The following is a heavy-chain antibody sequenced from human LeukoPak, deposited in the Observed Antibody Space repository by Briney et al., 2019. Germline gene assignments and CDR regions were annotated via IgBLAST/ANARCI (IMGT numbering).Heavy chain of an antibody. V-gene: IGHV3-23*01. Sequence: GGSLRLSCAASGFTFSAYAMTWVRQAPGQGLEWVSSSGSDNKPHYSESVKGRFAISRDNSKKMLFLQLNSLRAEDTALYYCARDLRYYVAMDVWGQGTTVTVSS. J-gene: IGHJ6*02. D-gene: IGHD3-10*02. CDR1: GFTFSAYA. CDR2: SGSDNKP. CDR3: ARDLRYYVAMDV.